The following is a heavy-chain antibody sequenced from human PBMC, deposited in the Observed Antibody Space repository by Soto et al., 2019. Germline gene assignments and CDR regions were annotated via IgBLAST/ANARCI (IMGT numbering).Heavy chain of an antibody. V-gene: IGHV1-69*13. CDR2: IIPIFGTA. Sequence: ASVKVSCKASGDTFGSYAISWVRQAPGQGLEWMGGIIPIFGTANYAQKFQGRVTITADESTSTAYMELSSLRSEDTAVYYCARDGSGYRSRASPMDVWGQGTTVTVSS. D-gene: IGHD3-22*01. CDR1: GDTFGSYA. CDR3: ARDGSGYRSRASPMDV. J-gene: IGHJ6*02.